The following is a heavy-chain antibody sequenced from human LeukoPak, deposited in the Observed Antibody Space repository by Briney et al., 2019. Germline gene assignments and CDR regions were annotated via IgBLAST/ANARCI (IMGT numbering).Heavy chain of an antibody. CDR2: IYYSGST. CDR3: ARAVLVVPAANAFDI. D-gene: IGHD2-2*01. CDR1: GGSISSGGYY. J-gene: IGHJ3*02. Sequence: DPSGTLSLTCTVSGGSISSGGYYWSWIRQHPGKGLEWIGYIYYSGSTYYNPSLKSRVTISVDTSKNQFSLKLSSVTAADTAVYYCARAVLVVPAANAFDIWGQGTMVTVSS. V-gene: IGHV4-31*03.